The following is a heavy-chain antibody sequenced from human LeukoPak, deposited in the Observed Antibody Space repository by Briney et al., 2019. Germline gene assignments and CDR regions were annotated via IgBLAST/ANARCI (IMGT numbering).Heavy chain of an antibody. V-gene: IGHV3-33*01. D-gene: IGHD1-1*01. J-gene: IGHJ4*02. CDR3: ARWGGTRQYYFDY. CDR1: GFIFSDYG. CDR2: TRFDGSIK. Sequence: PGGSLRLSCAVSGFIFSDYGFHWVRQAPGKGLEWVAVTRFDGSIKQYADSVKGRFIISRDDSKNTLYLQMNFLKSEDTAVYYCARWGGTRQYYFDYWGQGTLVTVSS.